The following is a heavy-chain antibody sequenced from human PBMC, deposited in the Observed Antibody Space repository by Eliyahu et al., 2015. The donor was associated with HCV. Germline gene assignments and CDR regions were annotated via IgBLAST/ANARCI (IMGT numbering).Heavy chain of an antibody. CDR2: IKSKTDGGTT. Sequence: EVQLVESGGGLVKPGGSLRLSCAASGFTFSNAWXSWVRQAPGKGLGWVGRIKSKTDGGTTDYAAPVKGRFTISRDDSKNTLYLQMNSLKTEDTAVYYCTTDRDGGPNGVCCYFDYWGQGTLVTVSS. V-gene: IGHV3-15*01. CDR3: TTDRDGGPNGVCCYFDY. CDR1: GFTFSNAW. D-gene: IGHD2-8*01. J-gene: IGHJ4*02.